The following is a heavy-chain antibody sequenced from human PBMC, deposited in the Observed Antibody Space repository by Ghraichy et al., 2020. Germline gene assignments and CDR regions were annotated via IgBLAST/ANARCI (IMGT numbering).Heavy chain of an antibody. V-gene: IGHV3-30*02. CDR3: AKDRAGIAAAVPGDYYYYMDV. CDR1: GFTFSSYG. CDR2: IRYDGSNK. Sequence: GESLNISCAASGFTFSSYGMHWVRQAPGKGLEWVAFIRYDGSNKYYADSVKGRFTISRDNSKNTLYLQMNSLRAEDTAVYYCAKDRAGIAAAVPGDYYYYMDVWGKGTTVTVSS. D-gene: IGHD6-13*01. J-gene: IGHJ6*03.